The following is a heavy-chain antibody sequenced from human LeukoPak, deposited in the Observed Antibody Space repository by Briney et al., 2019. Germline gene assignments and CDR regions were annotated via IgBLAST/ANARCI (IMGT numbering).Heavy chain of an antibody. CDR2: MNPNSGNT. CDR3: ARGRITVGATVY. V-gene: IGHV1-8*01. CDR1: GYTFTSYD. J-gene: IGHJ4*02. D-gene: IGHD1-26*01. Sequence: GASVKVFCKASGYTFTSYDINWVRQATGQGLEWMGWMNPNSGNTGYAQKFQGRVTMTRNTSISTAYMELSSLRSEDTAVYYCARGRITVGATVYWGQGTLVTVSS.